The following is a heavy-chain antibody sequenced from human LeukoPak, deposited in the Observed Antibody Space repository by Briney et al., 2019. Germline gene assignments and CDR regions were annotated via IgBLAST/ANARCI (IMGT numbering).Heavy chain of an antibody. CDR3: ARSEPIVVLPRFDP. Sequence: ASVKVSCKASGYSFISHGISWVRQAPGQGLEWMGWISAYNGDTKYAQNLQGRVTMTTDTSTSTAYMELRSLRSDDTAVYYCARSEPIVVLPRFDPWGRERWSPSPQ. V-gene: IGHV1-18*04. J-gene: IGHJ5*02. D-gene: IGHD1-14*01. CDR1: GYSFISHG. CDR2: ISAYNGDT.